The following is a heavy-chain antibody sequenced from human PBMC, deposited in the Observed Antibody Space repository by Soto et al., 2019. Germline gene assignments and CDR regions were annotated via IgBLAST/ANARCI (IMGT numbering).Heavy chain of an antibody. CDR1: GYTFTSYD. J-gene: IGHJ3*02. CDR2: ISAYNGNT. Sequence: GASVKVSCKASGYTFTSYDINWVRQAPGQEREWMGWISAYNGNTNYAQKLQGRVTMTTDTSTSTAYMELRSLRSDDTAMYYCARTVGATYAFDIWGQGTXVTVPS. CDR3: ARTVGATYAFDI. V-gene: IGHV1-18*01. D-gene: IGHD1-26*01.